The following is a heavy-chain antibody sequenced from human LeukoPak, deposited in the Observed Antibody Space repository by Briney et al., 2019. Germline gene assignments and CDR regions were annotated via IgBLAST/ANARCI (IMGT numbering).Heavy chain of an antibody. V-gene: IGHV4-38-2*01. D-gene: IGHD3-3*01. J-gene: IGHJ4*02. CDR3: TEWPPRY. Sequence: PSETLSLNCAGSGYSISRGYYWGWIRQPPGKGLEWIGGIYHNGSTYYNPSLKSRVTISVDTSKNQFSLKLSSVTAADTAVYYCTEWPPRYWGQGALVTVSS. CDR2: IYHNGST. CDR1: GYSISRGYY.